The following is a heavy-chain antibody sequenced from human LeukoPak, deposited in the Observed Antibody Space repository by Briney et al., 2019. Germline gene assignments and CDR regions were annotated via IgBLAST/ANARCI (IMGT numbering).Heavy chain of an antibody. V-gene: IGHV3-7*01. D-gene: IGHD4-11*01. Sequence: PGGSLRLSCEGSGFTFSNYWMGWVRQAPGKGLQWVANIKTDGSEKYYVDSVKGRFTISRDNAKNSLYLQMNSLRAEDTAVYYCARENDYSKKECIDVWGQGTTVTVSS. CDR3: ARENDYSKKECIDV. J-gene: IGHJ6*02. CDR2: IKTDGSEK. CDR1: GFTFSNYW.